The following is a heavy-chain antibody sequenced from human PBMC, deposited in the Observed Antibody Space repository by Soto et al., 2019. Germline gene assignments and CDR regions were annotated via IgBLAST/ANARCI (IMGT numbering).Heavy chain of an antibody. CDR1: GFTFSTYG. J-gene: IGHJ6*02. CDR3: AKDLQSYGDYDYYCYGMDV. Sequence: VQLVESGGGEVQPGRSLTISCAASGFTFSTYGMHWGRQTPGKGLEWVAVISYDGTNKFYSDSVKGRFTISRDNFKNTLTLQMNSLRADDTAVYSCAKDLQSYGDYDYYCYGMDVWGLGTRVTVSS. D-gene: IGHD4-17*01. CDR2: ISYDGTNK. V-gene: IGHV3-30*18.